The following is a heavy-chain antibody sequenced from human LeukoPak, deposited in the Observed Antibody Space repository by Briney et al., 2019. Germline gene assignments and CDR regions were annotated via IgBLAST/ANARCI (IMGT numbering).Heavy chain of an antibody. CDR1: GYTFTGYY. V-gene: IGHV1-2*02. D-gene: IGHD2-15*01. J-gene: IGHJ4*02. Sequence: ASVKVSCKASGYTFTGYYMHWVRQAPGQGLEWMGWINPNSGGTNYAQKFQGRATMTRDTSISTDYMELSRLRSDDTAVYYCASLLGYCSGGSCSPYYFDYWGQGTLVTVSS. CDR3: ASLLGYCSGGSCSPYYFDY. CDR2: INPNSGGT.